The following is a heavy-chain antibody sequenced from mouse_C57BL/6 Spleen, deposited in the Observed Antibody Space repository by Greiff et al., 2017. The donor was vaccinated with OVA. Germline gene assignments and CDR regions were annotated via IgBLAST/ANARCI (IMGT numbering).Heavy chain of an antibody. J-gene: IGHJ3*01. CDR2: IYPGDGDT. D-gene: IGHD2-4*01. CDR3: ALYDYDGDWFAY. CDR1: GYAFSSSW. V-gene: IGHV1-82*01. Sequence: QVQLKQSGPELVKPGASVKISCKASGYAFSSSWMNWVKQRPGKGLEWIGRIYPGDGDTNYNGKFKGKATLTADKSSSTAYMQLSSLTSEDSAVYFCALYDYDGDWFAYWGQGTLVTVSA.